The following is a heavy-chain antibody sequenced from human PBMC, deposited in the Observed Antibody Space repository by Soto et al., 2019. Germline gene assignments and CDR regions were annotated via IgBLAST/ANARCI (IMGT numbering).Heavy chain of an antibody. D-gene: IGHD2-8*02. J-gene: IGHJ4*02. CDR1: GGSISSGGYY. V-gene: IGHV4-31*03. CDR2: IYYSGST. CDR3: ARDKITGLFDY. Sequence: SETLSLTCTVSGGSISSGGYYWSWIRQHPGKGLEWIGYIYYSGSTYYNPSLKSRVTITVDTSKNHFSLKLTSVTAAVTAVYYCARDKITGLFDYWGQGTLVTVPS.